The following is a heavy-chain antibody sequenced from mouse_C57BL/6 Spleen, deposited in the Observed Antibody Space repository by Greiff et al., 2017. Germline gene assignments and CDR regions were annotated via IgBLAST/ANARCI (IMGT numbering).Heavy chain of an antibody. D-gene: IGHD1-1*01. CDR2: ISYDGSN. J-gene: IGHJ2*01. CDR1: GYSITSGYY. CDR3: ARENGFYGSSPFDY. V-gene: IGHV3-6*01. Sequence: EVQLQESGPGLVKPSQSLSLTCSFTGYSITSGYYWNWIRQFPGNKLEWMGYISYDGSNNYNPSLKNRISITRDTSKNQFFLKLNSVTTEDTATYYCARENGFYGSSPFDYWGQGTTLTVSS.